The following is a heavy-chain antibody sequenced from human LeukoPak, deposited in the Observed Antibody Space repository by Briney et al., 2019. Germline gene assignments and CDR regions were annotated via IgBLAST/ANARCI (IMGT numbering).Heavy chain of an antibody. Sequence: ASVKVSCKASGYTFTGSGWYLYWLRQAPGKGLECVGWIHPNNGATLYAQKFQGRVAMTTDTSISTAYMELSGLRPDDTAMYYCARDGPAQMVDFDYWGQGTLVTVSS. V-gene: IGHV1-2*02. CDR2: IHPNNGAT. CDR1: GYTFTGSGWY. CDR3: ARDGPAQMVDFDY. J-gene: IGHJ4*02. D-gene: IGHD3-10*01.